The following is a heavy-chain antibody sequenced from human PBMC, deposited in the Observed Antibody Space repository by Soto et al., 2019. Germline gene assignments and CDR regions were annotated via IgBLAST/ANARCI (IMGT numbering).Heavy chain of an antibody. J-gene: IGHJ4*02. V-gene: IGHV4-39*01. CDR3: PRHATHISTWVDY. CDR1: GGSISSRSYY. CDR2: IYYSGST. D-gene: IGHD1-20*01. Sequence: TSETLSLTCTVSGGSISSRSYYWGWIRQPPGKGLEWIGSIYYSGSTYYNPSLKSRVTISVDTSKNQFSLKLSSVTAADTSVYYCPRHATHISTWVDYWGQGTLVTVSS.